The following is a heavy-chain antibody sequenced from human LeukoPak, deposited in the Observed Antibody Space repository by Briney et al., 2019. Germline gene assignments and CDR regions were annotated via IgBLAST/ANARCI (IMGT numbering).Heavy chain of an antibody. D-gene: IGHD2-2*02. Sequence: ASVKVSCKVSGYTLTELSMHWVRQAPGKGLEWMGGFDPEDGETIYAQKFQGRVTMTEATSTDTAYMELSRLRSEDTAVYYCATVGCSSTSCSTGYYYYYYMDVWGKGTTVTVSS. CDR3: ATVGCSSTSCSTGYYYYYYMDV. CDR1: GYTLTELS. J-gene: IGHJ6*03. CDR2: FDPEDGET. V-gene: IGHV1-24*01.